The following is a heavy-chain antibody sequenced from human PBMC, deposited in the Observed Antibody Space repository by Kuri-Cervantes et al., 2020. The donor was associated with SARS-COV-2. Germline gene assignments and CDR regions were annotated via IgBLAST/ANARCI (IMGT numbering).Heavy chain of an antibody. V-gene: IGHV3-30*18. J-gene: IGHJ6*02. CDR2: ISFDESDK. CDR1: GFTFSSYG. D-gene: IGHD6-13*01. Sequence: GGSLRLSCAASGFTFSSYGMHWVRQAPGKGLEWVSVISFDESDKSYVDSVKGRFTISRDNSKSTLYLQMNSLRAEDTAVYYCAKDHGPYSRATAYCGMDVWGQGTTVTVSS. CDR3: AKDHGPYSRATAYCGMDV.